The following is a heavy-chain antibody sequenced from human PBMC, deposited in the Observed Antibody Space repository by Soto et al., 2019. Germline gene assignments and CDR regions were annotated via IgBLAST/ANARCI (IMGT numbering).Heavy chain of an antibody. J-gene: IGHJ2*01. D-gene: IGHD3-16*01. CDR1: GFTVSSNY. Sequence: GGSLRLSCAASGFTVSSNYMSWVRQAPGKGLEWVSVIYSGGSTYYADSVKGRFTISRDNSKNTLYLQMNSVRAEETAVYYCAREPGGNWYFDLWGRGTLVTVSS. V-gene: IGHV3-53*01. CDR3: AREPGGNWYFDL. CDR2: IYSGGST.